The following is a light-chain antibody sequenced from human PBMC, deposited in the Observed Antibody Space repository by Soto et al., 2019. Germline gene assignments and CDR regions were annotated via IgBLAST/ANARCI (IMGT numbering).Light chain of an antibody. CDR3: QQYLSIPRT. V-gene: IGKV4-1*01. Sequence: DIVMTQSPDSLAVSLGESSTINCKSSQSLLYSSNSKNYLAWYQRKSGQPPKLLIYWASTRESGVPDRFSGSGSGTDFTLTISILQADDVAVYYCQQYLSIPRTFGQGTKVEIK. CDR1: QSLLYSSNSKNY. J-gene: IGKJ1*01. CDR2: WAS.